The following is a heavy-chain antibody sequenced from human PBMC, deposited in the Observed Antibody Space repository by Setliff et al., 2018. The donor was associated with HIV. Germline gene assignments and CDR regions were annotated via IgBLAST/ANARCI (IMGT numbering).Heavy chain of an antibody. CDR2: LIPVLGEP. V-gene: IGHV1-69*11. CDR3: ARGKGVRGVIITGGLDV. CDR1: GNTLRNNA. Sequence: SVKVSCKASGNTLRNNAIGWVRQAPGQGLEWMGSLIPVLGEPHYAQSFQGRVTISADESTNTAHMELRSLRSEDTAVYYCARGKGVRGVIITGGLDVWGKGTTVTVSS. J-gene: IGHJ6*04. D-gene: IGHD3-10*01.